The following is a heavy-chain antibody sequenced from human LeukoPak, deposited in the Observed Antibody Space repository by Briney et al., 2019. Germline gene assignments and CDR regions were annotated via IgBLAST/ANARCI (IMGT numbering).Heavy chain of an antibody. CDR1: GGSISSYX. V-gene: IGHV4-59*01. CDR2: IYYSGKN. CDR3: ARIPSAPYYYYMDA. Sequence: SETXXLTXTXXGGSISSYXWSWVRQPPGKGMEWIGYIYYSGKNNYNTSLKRRVTISVEKSKKQFSLKLSSVTAADTAVYYCARIPSAPYYYYMDAWGKGTTVTVS. D-gene: IGHD6-13*01. J-gene: IGHJ6*03.